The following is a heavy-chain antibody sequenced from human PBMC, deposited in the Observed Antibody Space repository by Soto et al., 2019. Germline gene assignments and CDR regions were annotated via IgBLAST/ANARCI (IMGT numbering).Heavy chain of an antibody. CDR3: ARHPGMDV. Sequence: QLQLQESGPGLVKPSETLSLTCAVSGGSLSTGSDYWGWIRQPPGKGLDWIGAINYSGNTFYNPSRRSRVTMSVDTSKNQFSLKLSSVTAADTAVYYCARHPGMDVWGQGTTVTVSS. V-gene: IGHV4-39*01. CDR2: INYSGNT. J-gene: IGHJ6*02. CDR1: GGSLSTGSDY.